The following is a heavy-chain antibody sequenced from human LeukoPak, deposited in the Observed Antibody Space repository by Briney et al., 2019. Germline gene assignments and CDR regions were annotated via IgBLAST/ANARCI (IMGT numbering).Heavy chain of an antibody. D-gene: IGHD1-26*01. V-gene: IGHV1-8*03. CDR2: MGPNSANT. Sequence: GASVKVSCKASGFTLTTNDINWVRQATGQGLEWMGWMGPNSANTRYAQKFQGRLTITRDTSISTVYMELSSLRSEDTAVYYCARDYSGSSIWGQGTMVTVSS. J-gene: IGHJ3*02. CDR1: GFTLTTND. CDR3: ARDYSGSSI.